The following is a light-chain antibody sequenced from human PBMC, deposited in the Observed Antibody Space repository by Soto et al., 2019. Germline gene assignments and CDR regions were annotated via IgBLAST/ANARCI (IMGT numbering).Light chain of an antibody. Sequence: DIQMTQSPSSLSASVGDRVTITCRASQSISSYLNWYQQKPGKAPKLLIYAASSLQSGVPSRFSDSGSGTEFTLTISSLQPDDFATYYCQHYNSYSEAFGQGTKVDIK. J-gene: IGKJ1*01. CDR2: AAS. CDR3: QHYNSYSEA. CDR1: QSISSY. V-gene: IGKV1-39*01.